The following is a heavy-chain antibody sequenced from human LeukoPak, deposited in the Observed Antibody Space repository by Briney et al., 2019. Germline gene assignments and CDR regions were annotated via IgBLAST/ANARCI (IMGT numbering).Heavy chain of an antibody. CDR2: IYYSGST. Sequence: PSETLSLTCTVSSGSISTYYWSWIRQSPGKGLEWIGSIYYSGSTNYNPSLKSRVTISVGTSKNQFSLELSSVTAADTAVYYCAANLTRHTFDIWGQGTMVTVSS. CDR3: AANLTRHTFDI. J-gene: IGHJ3*02. V-gene: IGHV4-59*08. CDR1: SGSISTYY. D-gene: IGHD1-1*01.